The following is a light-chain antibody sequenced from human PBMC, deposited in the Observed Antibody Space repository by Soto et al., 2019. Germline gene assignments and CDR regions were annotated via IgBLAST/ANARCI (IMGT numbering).Light chain of an antibody. CDR3: QQRSNWPIT. J-gene: IGKJ5*01. CDR1: QSVSSY. Sequence: EIVLTQSPATLSLSPGERATLSCRTSQSVSSYFAWYQQKPGRAPRLLIYDASNRATGIPARFLGSGSGTDFTLTISSLEPEDFAVYYCQQRSNWPITFGQGTRLEIQ. V-gene: IGKV3-11*01. CDR2: DAS.